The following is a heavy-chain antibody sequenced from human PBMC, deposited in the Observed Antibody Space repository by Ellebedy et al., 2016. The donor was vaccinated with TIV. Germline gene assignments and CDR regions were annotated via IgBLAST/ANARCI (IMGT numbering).Heavy chain of an antibody. J-gene: IGHJ6*02. CDR3: AKGAFPVPTVMAV. CDR1: GFRLSTHG. D-gene: IGHD4-17*01. V-gene: IGHV3-30*02. CDR2: IRSDGSAK. Sequence: GESLKISCVASGFRLSTHGMHWVRQAPGKGLEWVAFIRSDGSAKYYADSVSGRFTISRDDSRNTLYLQMNTLRTDDTAVYYCAKGAFPVPTVMAVWGQGTTVTVSS.